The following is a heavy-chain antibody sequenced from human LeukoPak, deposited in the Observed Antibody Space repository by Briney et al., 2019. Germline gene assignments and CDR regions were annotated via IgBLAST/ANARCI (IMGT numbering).Heavy chain of an antibody. CDR2: ISGSGGST. CDR1: GFTFSSYA. J-gene: IGHJ4*02. V-gene: IGHV3-23*01. D-gene: IGHD3-3*01. Sequence: PGGSLRLSCAASGFTFSSYAMSWVRQAPGKGLEWVSAISGSGGSTSYAQKFQGRVTMTRDTSTSTVYMELSSLRSEDTAVYYCARAYDFPDYWGQGTLVTVSS. CDR3: ARAYDFPDY.